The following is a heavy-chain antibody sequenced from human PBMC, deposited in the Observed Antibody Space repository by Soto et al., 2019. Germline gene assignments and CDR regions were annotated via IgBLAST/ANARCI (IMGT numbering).Heavy chain of an antibody. CDR3: ESPYDSSGYYYRGLDY. V-gene: IGHV1-69*12. Sequence: QVQLVQSGAEVKKPGSSVKVSCKASGGTFSSYAISWVRQAPGQGLEWMGGIIPIFGTADYAQKFQGRVTGTAXXXTXXGNMELSSLRSEDTAVYYCESPYDSSGYYYRGLDYWGQGTLVTVSS. CDR1: GGTFSSYA. D-gene: IGHD3-22*01. CDR2: IIPIFGTA. J-gene: IGHJ4*02.